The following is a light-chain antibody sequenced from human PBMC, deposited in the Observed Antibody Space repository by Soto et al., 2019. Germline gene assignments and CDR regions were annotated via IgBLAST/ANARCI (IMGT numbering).Light chain of an antibody. V-gene: IGKV3-11*01. J-gene: IGKJ1*01. CDR3: QQRSNWPPWP. Sequence: ESVSTQSPATLSLSPGERATLSCRASQSVSSYLAWYQQKPGQAPRLLIYDASNRATGIPARFSGSGSGTDFTLTISSLEPEDFAVYYCQQRSNWPPWPFAQGTKVAI. CDR1: QSVSSY. CDR2: DAS.